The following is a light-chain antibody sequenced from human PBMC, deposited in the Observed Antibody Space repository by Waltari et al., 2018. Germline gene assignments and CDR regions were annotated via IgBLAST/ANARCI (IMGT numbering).Light chain of an antibody. CDR2: SNN. J-gene: IGLJ2*01. CDR1: SPNIGSKT. V-gene: IGLV1-44*01. CDR3: SSWDDSLIGPV. Sequence: QSLLTQPPSASGTPGQRVTISCSASSPNIGSKTVNWYQQLPGTAPRVLIYSNNQRPSGVPDRFSGSKSGTSASLAISGLQSEDEADYYCSSWDDSLIGPVFGGGTKLTVL.